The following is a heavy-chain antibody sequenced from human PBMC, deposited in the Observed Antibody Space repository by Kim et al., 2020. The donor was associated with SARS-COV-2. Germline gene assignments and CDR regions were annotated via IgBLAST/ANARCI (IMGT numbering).Heavy chain of an antibody. V-gene: IGHV3-9*01. CDR3: AKDNGSGSYYTYNWFDP. CDR1: GFTFGDYA. J-gene: IGHJ5*02. D-gene: IGHD3-10*01. CDR2: ISWNSGSI. Sequence: GGSLRLSCAASGFTFGDYAMHWVRQAPGKGLEWVSGISWNSGSIGYADSVKGRFTISRDNAKNSLYLQMNSLRAEDTALYYCAKDNGSGSYYTYNWFDPWGQRTLVTVSS.